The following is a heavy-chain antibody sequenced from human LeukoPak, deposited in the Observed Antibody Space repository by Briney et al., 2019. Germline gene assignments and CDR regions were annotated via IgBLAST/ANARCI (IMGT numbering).Heavy chain of an antibody. CDR1: GFTFSSYG. D-gene: IGHD6-6*01. CDR2: IWYDGSNK. J-gene: IGHJ3*02. Sequence: GGSLRLSCAASGFTFSSYGMHWVRQAPGKGLEWVAVIWYDGSNKYYADSVKGRFTISRDNSKNTLYLQMNSLRAEDTAVYYCARVISSSLAFDIWGQGTMVTVSS. CDR3: ARVISSSLAFDI. V-gene: IGHV3-33*01.